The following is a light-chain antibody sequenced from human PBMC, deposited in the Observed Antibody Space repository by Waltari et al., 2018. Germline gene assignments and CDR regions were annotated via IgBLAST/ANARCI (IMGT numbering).Light chain of an antibody. CDR3: HQYGSAPPYT. J-gene: IGKJ2*01. CDR1: QSVRSGY. Sequence: EIVLTQSPGPLSLSPGVRATLSCRASQSVRSGYFAWYQQKPGQAPKLLIYAASSRAAGVPDRFSGSGSGTDFTLTVSRLEPEDFAVYYCHQYGSAPPYTFGQGTRLEIK. V-gene: IGKV3-20*01. CDR2: AAS.